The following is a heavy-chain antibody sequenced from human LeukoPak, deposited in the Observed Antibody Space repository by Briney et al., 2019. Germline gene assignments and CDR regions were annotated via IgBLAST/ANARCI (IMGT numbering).Heavy chain of an antibody. V-gene: IGHV3-74*01. CDR1: GFTFSSYW. CDR2: IKGDGSST. J-gene: IGHJ4*02. Sequence: GGSLRLSCAASGFTFSSYWMNWVRQAPGKGLVWVSRIKGDGSSTNYADSVKGRFIISRDNAKDSLYLQMNSLRVEDTAVYYCLRGDRRDYWGQGTLVAVSS. CDR3: LRGDRRDY.